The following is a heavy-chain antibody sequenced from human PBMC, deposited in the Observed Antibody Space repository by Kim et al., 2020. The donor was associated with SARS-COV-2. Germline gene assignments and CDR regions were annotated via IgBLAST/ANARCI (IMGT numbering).Heavy chain of an antibody. CDR3: ARAVDYYDSSGYNDY. CDR2: ISYDGRNK. J-gene: IGHJ4*01. V-gene: IGHV3-30*03. Sequence: GGSLRLSCAASGFTFSSYGMHWVRQAPGKGLEWVAVISYDGRNKYYADSVKGRFTISRDNSKNTLYLQMNSLRAEDTAVYYCARAVDYYDSSGYNDYWGHRTLVTVSS. CDR1: GFTFSSYG. D-gene: IGHD3-22*01.